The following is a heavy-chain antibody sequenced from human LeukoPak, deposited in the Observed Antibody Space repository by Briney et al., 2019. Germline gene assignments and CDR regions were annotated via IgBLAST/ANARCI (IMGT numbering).Heavy chain of an antibody. CDR3: TTDGVGVEGATYDN. D-gene: IGHD1-26*01. V-gene: IGHV3-15*01. CDR1: GFTFSNAW. CDR2: IKSKTDGGTT. Sequence: AGGSLRLSCAASGFTFSNAWMSWVRQAPGKGREWVGRIKSKTDGGTTDYAAPVKGRFTISRDDSKNTLYLQMNSLKTEDTAVYYCTTDGVGVEGATYDNWGQGTLVSVSS. J-gene: IGHJ4*02.